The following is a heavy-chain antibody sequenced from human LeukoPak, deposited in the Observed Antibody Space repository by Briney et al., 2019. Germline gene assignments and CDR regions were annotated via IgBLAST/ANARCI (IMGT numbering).Heavy chain of an antibody. D-gene: IGHD5-18*01. CDR2: MYYSGTT. J-gene: IGHJ4*02. Sequence: SETLSLTCSVSGGSISTYSWSWIRLPPGKGLEWVGHMYYSGTTKYNPSLKSRVTISVDTSKNQFSLRLSSVTAADTAVYFCARAGSSYGWFDYWGQGTLVTVSS. V-gene: IGHV4-59*13. CDR1: GGSISTYS. CDR3: ARAGSSYGWFDY.